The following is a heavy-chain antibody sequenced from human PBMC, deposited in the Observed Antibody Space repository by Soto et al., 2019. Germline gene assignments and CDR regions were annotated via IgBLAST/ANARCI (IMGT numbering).Heavy chain of an antibody. CDR1: GGSISSGDYY. V-gene: IGHV4-30-4*01. CDR2: IYYSGST. D-gene: IGHD4-17*01. Sequence: SETLCLTCTVSGGSISSGDYYWSWIRQPPGKGLEWIGYIYYSGSTYYNPSLKSRVTISVDTSKNQFSLKLSSVTAADTAVYYCARARLLLRFNWFDPWGQGTLVTVSS. CDR3: ARARLLLRFNWFDP. J-gene: IGHJ5*02.